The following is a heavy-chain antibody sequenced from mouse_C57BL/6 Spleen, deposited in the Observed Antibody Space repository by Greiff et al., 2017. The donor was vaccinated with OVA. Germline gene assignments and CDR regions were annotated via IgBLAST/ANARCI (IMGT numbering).Heavy chain of an antibody. Sequence: QVQLQQSGAELVRPGSSVKLSCKASGYTFTSYRMHWVKQRPKQGLEWIGNIDPSGSETHYNQKFKDKATLTVDKSSSTAYMQLSSLTSEDSAISYFASCDYWGKGTTLTVSS. V-gene: IGHV1-52*01. J-gene: IGHJ2*01. CDR2: IDPSGSET. CDR1: GYTFTSYR. CDR3: ASCDY.